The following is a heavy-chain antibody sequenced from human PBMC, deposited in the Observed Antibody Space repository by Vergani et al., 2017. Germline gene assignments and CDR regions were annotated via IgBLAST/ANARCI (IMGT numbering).Heavy chain of an antibody. CDR1: GFSFRNAW. CDR3: TTDPRYCGDGSCYWLRDHHYYGMDV. Sequence: VQLVESGGGIVKPGGSLRLSCVASGFSFRNAWMNWVRRTPGKGLEWVGRIKSTFDRGTTDYAAAVKGRFTISRDDSKNTLVLQMNGLKTEDIGVYYCTTDPRYCGDGSCYWLRDHHYYGMDVWGQGTTVTVSS. V-gene: IGHV3-15*07. D-gene: IGHD2-21*01. CDR2: IKSTFDRGTT. J-gene: IGHJ6*02.